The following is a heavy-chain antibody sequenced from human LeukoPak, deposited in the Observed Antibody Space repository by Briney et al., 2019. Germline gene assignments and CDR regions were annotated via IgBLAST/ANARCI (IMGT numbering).Heavy chain of an antibody. Sequence: PGGSLRLSCAASGFTFSDHYMDWVRQAPGKGLEWVSYISSSSSYTNYADSVKGRFTISRDNAKNSLYLQMNSLRAEDTAVYYCARGLLWFGSLVAFDIWGQGTMVTVSS. J-gene: IGHJ3*02. V-gene: IGHV3-11*05. D-gene: IGHD3-10*01. CDR3: ARGLLWFGSLVAFDI. CDR2: ISSSSSYT. CDR1: GFTFSDHY.